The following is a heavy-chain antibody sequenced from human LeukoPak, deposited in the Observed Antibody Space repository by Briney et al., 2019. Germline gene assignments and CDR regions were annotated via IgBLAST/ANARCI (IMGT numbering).Heavy chain of an antibody. CDR3: ARRTGSSASAFDI. CDR1: GGSISSISNY. Sequence: SDTLSLTCTISGGSISSISNYWGWIRQPPGKGLEWIGSIYYRGITYHNPSLKSRVNISIDTSKNQFSLKLSSVTAADTAVYSCARRTGSSASAFDIWGQGTMVTVSS. D-gene: IGHD2-15*01. V-gene: IGHV4-39*01. J-gene: IGHJ3*02. CDR2: IYYRGIT.